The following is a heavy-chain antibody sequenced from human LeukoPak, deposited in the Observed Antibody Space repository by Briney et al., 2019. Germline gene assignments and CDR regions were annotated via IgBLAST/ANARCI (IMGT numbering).Heavy chain of an antibody. D-gene: IGHD1-26*01. CDR2: IYAGGSGSA. CDR3: LRQGVGSPPR. CDR1: GFTVTAND. J-gene: IGHJ4*02. Sequence: GGSLRLSCAASGFTVTANDMSWVRQAPGKGLEWVSLIYAGGSGSAYYADSVKGRFTGSRHDSKNTLELQMNDLKPDDTAVYYCLRQGVGSPPRWGQGTLVTVSS. V-gene: IGHV3-53*04.